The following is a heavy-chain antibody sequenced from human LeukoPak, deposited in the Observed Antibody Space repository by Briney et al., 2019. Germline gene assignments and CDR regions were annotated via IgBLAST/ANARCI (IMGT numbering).Heavy chain of an antibody. V-gene: IGHV3-53*01. D-gene: IGHD2-2*01. J-gene: IGHJ2*01. CDR1: GSTVSSNY. CDR3: ARDTSGYCSTSRCYGSWYFDL. CDR2: LYSGGDT. Sequence: GGSLRLSCAASGSTVSSNYINWVRQAPGKGLEWVSVLYSGGDTYYADSVKGRFTVSRDNSKNTLYLQMNSLGAEDTAVYYCARDTSGYCSTSRCYGSWYFDLWGRGTLVTVSS.